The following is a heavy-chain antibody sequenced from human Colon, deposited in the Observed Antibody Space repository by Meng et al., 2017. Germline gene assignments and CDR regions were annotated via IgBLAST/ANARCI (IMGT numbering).Heavy chain of an antibody. V-gene: IGHV4-38-2*02. CDR2: IYHSGSN. CDR3: AREGHRLGMIVDGF. CDR1: GYSISSGYY. D-gene: IGHD3-22*01. Sequence: SETLSLTCTVSGYSISSGYYWGWIRQPPGKGLEWIGSIYHSGSNYYNPSLKSRVTISVDTSKNQFSLKLSSVTAADTAVYYCAREGHRLGMIVDGFWGQGTLVTVSS. J-gene: IGHJ4*02.